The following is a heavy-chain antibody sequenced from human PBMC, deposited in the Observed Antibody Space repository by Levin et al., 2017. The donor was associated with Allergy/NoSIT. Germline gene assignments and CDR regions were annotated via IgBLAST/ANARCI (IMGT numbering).Heavy chain of an antibody. J-gene: IGHJ4*02. CDR2: ISYDGANK. CDR3: AKGYNNGWYYFDY. Sequence: PGGSLRLSCAASGFTFSNYGVHWVRQAPGKGLEWVALISYDGANKYYAESVKGRFTISRDNSKNTLFLQMNSLRAEDTAVYYCAKGYNNGWYYFDYLGQGTLVTVSS. V-gene: IGHV3-30*18. D-gene: IGHD6-19*01. CDR1: GFTFSNYG.